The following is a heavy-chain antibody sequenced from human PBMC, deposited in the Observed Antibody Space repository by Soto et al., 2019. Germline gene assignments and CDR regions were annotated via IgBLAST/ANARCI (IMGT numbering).Heavy chain of an antibody. Sequence: GGSLRLSCAASGFTFSSYWMYWVRQAPGKGLVWVSRTNSDGSDTSYADSVKGRFTISRDNAKNSLYLQMNSLRAEDTAVYYCARGEHIVVVTAMGGLYFDYWGQGTLVTVSS. CDR3: ARGEHIVVVTAMGGLYFDY. CDR1: GFTFSSYW. V-gene: IGHV3-74*01. J-gene: IGHJ4*02. D-gene: IGHD2-21*02. CDR2: TNSDGSDT.